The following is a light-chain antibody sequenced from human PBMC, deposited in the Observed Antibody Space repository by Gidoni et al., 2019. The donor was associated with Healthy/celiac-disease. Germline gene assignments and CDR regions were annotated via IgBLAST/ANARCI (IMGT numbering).Light chain of an antibody. Sequence: DIVMTQSPDSLAVSLGERATINCKSSQSVLYSSNNKNYLAWYQQKPGQPPKLLIYWASPRESGVPDRFSGSGSGTDVTLTISSLQAEDVAVYYCQQYYSTPYTFGQGTKLEIK. CDR1: QSVLYSSNNKNY. CDR3: QQYYSTPYT. V-gene: IGKV4-1*01. CDR2: WAS. J-gene: IGKJ2*01.